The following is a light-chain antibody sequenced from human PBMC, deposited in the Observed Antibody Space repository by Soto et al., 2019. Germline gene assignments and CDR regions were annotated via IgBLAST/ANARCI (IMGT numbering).Light chain of an antibody. Sequence: EIVLTQSPGTLSLSPGDRATLSCRASQSVGSNCSAWYQQKSGQSPRLLIYGASVRASGIPDRLSGSGSGTDFTLTIRRREPEDFAMYYCHQYDSSPRTFGKGTQVAVK. V-gene: IGKV3-20*01. J-gene: IGKJ1*01. CDR3: HQYDSSPRT. CDR1: QSVGSNC. CDR2: GAS.